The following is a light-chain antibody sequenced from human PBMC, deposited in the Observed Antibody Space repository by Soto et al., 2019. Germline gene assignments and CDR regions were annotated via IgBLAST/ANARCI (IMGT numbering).Light chain of an antibody. J-gene: IGLJ1*01. Sequence: QSVLTQPPSVSGAPGQRVTISCTGSSSNIGAGYDVHWYQQLPGTAPKLLIYGNSNRPSGVPDRFSGSKSGTSASLAISGLQSEDEAEYYCAAWDDSLNGYVFGTGTKLTVL. CDR3: AAWDDSLNGYV. CDR1: SSNIGAGYD. CDR2: GNS. V-gene: IGLV1-40*01.